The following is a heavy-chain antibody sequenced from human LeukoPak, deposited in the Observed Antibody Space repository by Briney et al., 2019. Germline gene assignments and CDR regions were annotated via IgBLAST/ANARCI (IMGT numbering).Heavy chain of an antibody. V-gene: IGHV3-21*01. CDR3: ARDPYSGNYGNDYYYYMDV. J-gene: IGHJ6*03. CDR1: GFTFGSYS. Sequence: GGSLRLSCAASGFTFGSYSMNWVRQAPGKAMDWVSSITSSGTYIFYADSVKGRFTISRDNAKSSLYLQMDSLGPEDTAVYYCARDPYSGNYGNDYYYYMDVWGKGTTVTISS. CDR2: ITSSGTYI. D-gene: IGHD1-26*01.